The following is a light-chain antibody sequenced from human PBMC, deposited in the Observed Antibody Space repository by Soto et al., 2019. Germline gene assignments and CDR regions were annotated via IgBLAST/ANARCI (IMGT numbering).Light chain of an antibody. J-gene: IGLJ2*01. Sequence: SYELTQPPSVSVAPGQTASIACGGDNVGTKSVHWYQQRPGQAPVLVVDDDIDRPSGIPERFSGSNSGNTATLTITRVEAGDEADYDCQVCDSSFIFGGGTKLNVL. CDR2: DDI. V-gene: IGLV3-21*02. CDR3: QVCDSSFI. CDR1: NVGTKS.